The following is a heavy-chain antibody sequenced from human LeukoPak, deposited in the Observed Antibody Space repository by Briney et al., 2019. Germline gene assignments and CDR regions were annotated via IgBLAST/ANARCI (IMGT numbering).Heavy chain of an antibody. D-gene: IGHD3-3*01. V-gene: IGHV1-2*02. J-gene: IGHJ6*03. CDR3: ARDGGITIFGVVINTPEEVYMDV. CDR2: INPNTGAR. CDR1: GYAFSDVY. Sequence: GASVKVSCKASGYAFSDVYFNWVRQAPGQGLEWMGWINPNTGARIYAQKFQGRVTMTRDTSISTAYMELSRLRSDDTAVYYCARDGGITIFGVVINTPEEVYMDVWGKGTTVTVSS.